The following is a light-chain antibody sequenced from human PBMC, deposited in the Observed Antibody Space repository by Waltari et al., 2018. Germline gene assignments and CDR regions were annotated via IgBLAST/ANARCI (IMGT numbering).Light chain of an antibody. CDR2: GVT. CDR1: NSDVGTYNY. Sequence: QSALTQPPSASGSPGQSVTISSAGTNSDVGTYNYVSWYQHHPGKAPKLLIYGVTERLPGVPDRFSGSKSGTTASLTVSGLRADDEADYYCTSYGGVNVLGVLFGGGTKLTVL. J-gene: IGLJ2*01. CDR3: TSYGGVNVLGVL. V-gene: IGLV2-8*01.